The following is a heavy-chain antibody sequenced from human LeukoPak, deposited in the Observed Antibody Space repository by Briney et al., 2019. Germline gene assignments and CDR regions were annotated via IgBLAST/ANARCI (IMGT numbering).Heavy chain of an antibody. V-gene: IGHV4-59*01. J-gene: IGHJ4*02. Sequence: SETLSLTRTVSGGSMTSYYWSWIRQPPGKGLEWIGYIYYSGGANYNPSLKSRVTISVDTSKNHFSLKLYSVTAADTAVYYCARDRGYSYGFDYWGQGTLVTVSS. CDR3: ARDRGYSYGFDY. CDR2: IYYSGGA. CDR1: GGSMTSYY. D-gene: IGHD5-18*01.